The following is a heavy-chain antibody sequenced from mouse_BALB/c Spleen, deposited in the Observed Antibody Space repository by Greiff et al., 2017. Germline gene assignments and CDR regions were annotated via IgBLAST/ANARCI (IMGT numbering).Heavy chain of an antibody. CDR1: GFTFSDYY. J-gene: IGHJ3*01. D-gene: IGHD1-1*01. CDR3: AREGTTVEGTPFAY. V-gene: IGHV5-4*02. Sequence: EVKLMESGGGLVKPGGSLKLSCAASGFTFSDYYMYWVRQTPEKRLEWVATISDGGSYTYYPDSVKGRFTISRDNAKNNLYLQMSSLKSEDTAMYYCAREGTTVEGTPFAYWGQGTLVTVSA. CDR2: ISDGGSYT.